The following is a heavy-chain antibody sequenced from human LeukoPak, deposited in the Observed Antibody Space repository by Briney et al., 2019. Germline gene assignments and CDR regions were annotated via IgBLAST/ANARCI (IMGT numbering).Heavy chain of an antibody. D-gene: IGHD4-11*01. J-gene: IGHJ6*02. CDR1: GGTFSSYA. V-gene: IGHV1-24*01. CDR3: ASYDTVNGYYYYYYGMDV. Sequence: ASVKVSCKASGGTFSSYAISWVRQAPGKGLEWMGGFDPEDGETIYAQKFQGRVTMTEDTSTDTAYMELSSLRSEDTAVYYCASYDTVNGYYYYYYGMDVWGQGTTVTVSS. CDR2: FDPEDGET.